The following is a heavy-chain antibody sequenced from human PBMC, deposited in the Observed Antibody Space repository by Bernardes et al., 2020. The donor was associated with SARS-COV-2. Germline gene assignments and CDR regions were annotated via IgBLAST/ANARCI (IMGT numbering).Heavy chain of an antibody. Sequence: GGSLRLSCAASGFTFSSYWMTWVRQAPGKGLEWVANLKQDGSEKYYVDSVKVRFTISRDNAKNSLYLQMDSLRAEDTAVYYCARVSSPVGGYYIGYFDYWGQGTLVTVSS. CDR3: ARVSSPVGGYYIGYFDY. J-gene: IGHJ4*02. CDR1: GFTFSSYW. V-gene: IGHV3-7*01. CDR2: LKQDGSEK. D-gene: IGHD3-3*01.